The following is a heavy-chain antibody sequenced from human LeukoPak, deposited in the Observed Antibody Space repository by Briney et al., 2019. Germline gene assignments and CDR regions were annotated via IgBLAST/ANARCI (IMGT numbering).Heavy chain of an antibody. CDR3: ARVSSNSSSWYLDY. CDR1: GGSFSGYY. Sequence: SETLSFTCAVYGGSFSGYYWSWIRQPPGKGLEWIGEINHSGSTNYNPSLKSRVTISVDTSKNQFSLKLSSVTAADTAVYYCARVSSNSSSWYLDYWGQGTLVTVSS. CDR2: INHSGST. D-gene: IGHD6-13*01. J-gene: IGHJ4*02. V-gene: IGHV4-34*01.